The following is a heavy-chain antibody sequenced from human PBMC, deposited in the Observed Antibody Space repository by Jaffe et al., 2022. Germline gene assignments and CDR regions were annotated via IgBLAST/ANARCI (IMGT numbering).Heavy chain of an antibody. D-gene: IGHD6-19*01. CDR2: INPSGGST. CDR1: GYTFTSYY. CDR3: ARALGIAVAGTSVGRPDY. V-gene: IGHV1-46*03. Sequence: QVQLVQSGAEVKKPGASVKVSCKASGYTFTSYYMHWVRQAPGQGLEWMGIINPSGGSTSYAQKFQGRVTMTRDTSTSTVYMELSSLRSEDTAVYYCARALGIAVAGTSVGRPDYWGQGTLVTVSS. J-gene: IGHJ4*02.